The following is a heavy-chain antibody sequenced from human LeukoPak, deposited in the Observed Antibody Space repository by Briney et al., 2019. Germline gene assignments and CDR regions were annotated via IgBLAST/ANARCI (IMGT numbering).Heavy chain of an antibody. Sequence: ASVKVSCKASGGTFSSYAISWVRQAPGQGLEWMGGIIPIFGTANYAQKFQGRVTITADESTSTAYMELSSLRSEDTAVYYCASSLSSGWTYYGMDVWGQGTTVTVSS. CDR3: ASSLSSGWTYYGMDV. V-gene: IGHV1-69*13. CDR2: IIPIFGTA. J-gene: IGHJ6*02. CDR1: GGTFSSYA. D-gene: IGHD6-19*01.